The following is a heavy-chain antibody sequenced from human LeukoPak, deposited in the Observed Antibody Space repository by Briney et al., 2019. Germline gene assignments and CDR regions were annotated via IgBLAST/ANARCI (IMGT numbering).Heavy chain of an antibody. CDR2: IKQNGSEE. D-gene: IGHD2-21*02. J-gene: IGHJ3*02. CDR3: ARDPCCGGYCYSGYGALDI. V-gene: IGHV3-7*01. Sequence: PGGSLTLSCAASGFTFSSWMSWVSQPPGKGLEWVANIKQNGSEENYAHSVKGRLTISRDNAKNSLYLQINILKADDTDTDFCARDPCCGGYCYSGYGALDIWGQGTMVTVSS. CDR1: GFTFSSW.